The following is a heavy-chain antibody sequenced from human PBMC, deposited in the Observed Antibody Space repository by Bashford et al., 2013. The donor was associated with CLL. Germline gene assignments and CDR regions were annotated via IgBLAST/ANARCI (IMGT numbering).Heavy chain of an antibody. Sequence: SETLSLTCGVYDGSFSGYYWSWIRQPPRKGLEWIGEIFDNGSTNNNPSLKSRLTISVDTSKRQFSLKLSSVTAADTAIYYCARRLSLGKYWYLDLWGRGTLVTVSS. CDR2: IFDNGST. V-gene: IGHV4-34*12. CDR3: ARRLSLGKYWYLDL. J-gene: IGHJ2*01. D-gene: IGHD7-27*01. CDR1: DGSFSGYY.